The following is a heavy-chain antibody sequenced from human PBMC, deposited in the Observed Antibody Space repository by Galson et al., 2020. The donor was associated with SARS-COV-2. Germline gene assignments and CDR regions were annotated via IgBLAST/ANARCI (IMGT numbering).Heavy chain of an antibody. J-gene: IGHJ4*02. CDR2: ISHDGSYK. Sequence: TGGSLRLSCVASGFTFSTSGMHWARQAPGKGLEWVAIISHDGSYKQYADSVKGRITISRDNSKNTVYLQMNSLRPDDTAVYYCAKQGEAHDSSGYYTGAYYFEYWGRGTLVTVSS. D-gene: IGHD3-22*01. CDR3: AKQGEAHDSSGYYTGAYYFEY. V-gene: IGHV3-30*18. CDR1: GFTFSTSG.